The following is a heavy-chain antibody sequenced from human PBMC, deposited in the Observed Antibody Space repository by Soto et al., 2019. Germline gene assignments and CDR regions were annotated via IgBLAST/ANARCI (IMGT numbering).Heavy chain of an antibody. Sequence: QVQLQESGPGLVKPSETLSLTCTVSGGAISGYYWTWIRQSAGKGLERIGRIYSSGGTKYNPSLQSRVTMSLYPSKNHFALRLTSVAAADTAVYYCARGQRFSDSFDPWGQGTLVTVSS. V-gene: IGHV4-4*07. D-gene: IGHD3-3*01. CDR1: GGAISGYY. J-gene: IGHJ5*02. CDR3: ARGQRFSDSFDP. CDR2: IYSSGGT.